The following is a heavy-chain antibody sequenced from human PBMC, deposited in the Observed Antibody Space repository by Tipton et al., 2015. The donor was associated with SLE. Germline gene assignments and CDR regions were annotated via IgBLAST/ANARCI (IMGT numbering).Heavy chain of an antibody. V-gene: IGHV4-59*01. J-gene: IGHJ3*02. CDR1: RGSISSYY. CDR2: IHYSGKT. CDR3: ATTLKAAPHAFDI. Sequence: TLSLTCTVSRGSISSYYWSWIRQPPGKGLAWIGNIHYSGKTNYNPSLKSRLTISVDTSKNQFSLKLHSVTAADTAVYYCATTLKAAPHAFDIWGQGTAVTVSS.